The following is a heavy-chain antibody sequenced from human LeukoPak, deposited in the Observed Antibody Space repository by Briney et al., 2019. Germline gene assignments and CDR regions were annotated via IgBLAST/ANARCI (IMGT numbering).Heavy chain of an antibody. Sequence: GESLKISCKGSGYSFTTYWIGWVRQMPGKGLEWMGIIYPGDSDTTYSPSFQGQVTISADKSISTAYLQWSSLEASDSAVYYCGRIPAAGSLKGSFDIWGQGTMVTVSS. CDR1: GYSFTTYW. D-gene: IGHD6-13*01. J-gene: IGHJ3*02. CDR2: IYPGDSDT. V-gene: IGHV5-51*01. CDR3: GRIPAAGSLKGSFDI.